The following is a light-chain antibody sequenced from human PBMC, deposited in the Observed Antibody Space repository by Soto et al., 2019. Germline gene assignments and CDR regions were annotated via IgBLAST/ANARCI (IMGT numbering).Light chain of an antibody. J-gene: IGKJ4*01. V-gene: IGKV3-20*01. CDR2: GAS. CDR3: QQYGTSPLT. Sequence: ENVLTQSPGTLSLSPGERGTLSRRASQSVSSNYLAWYQQKPGQAPRLLISGASSRATGIPDRFSGSGSGTDFTLTITGLVPEDFAVYYCQQYGTSPLTFGGGTK. CDR1: QSVSSNY.